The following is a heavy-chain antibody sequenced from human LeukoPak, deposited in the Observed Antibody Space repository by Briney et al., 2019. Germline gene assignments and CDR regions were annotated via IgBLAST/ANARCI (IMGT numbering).Heavy chain of an antibody. CDR2: INNSGGST. D-gene: IGHD1-26*01. CDR1: GFTLNNCA. J-gene: IGHJ4*02. Sequence: PGGSLRLSCAASGFTLNNCAMSWVRQAPGKGLEWASIINNSGGSTYYADSVKGRFTISRDLSKNTLYLQMNSLRAEDTALYYCARKYSGTNPFDYWGQGTLVTVSS. CDR3: ARKYSGTNPFDY. V-gene: IGHV3-23*01.